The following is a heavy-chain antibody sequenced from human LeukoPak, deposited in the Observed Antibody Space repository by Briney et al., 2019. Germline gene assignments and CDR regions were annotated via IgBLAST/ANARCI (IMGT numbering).Heavy chain of an antibody. Sequence: ASVKVSCKASGYTFTSYGISWVRQAPGQGLEWMGWISAYNGNTNYAQKLQGRVTMTTDTSASTAYMELRSLRPDDTAVYYCATSDYITLPLDYWGQGTLVTVSS. CDR1: GYTFTSYG. D-gene: IGHD4-11*01. CDR3: ATSDYITLPLDY. CDR2: ISAYNGNT. V-gene: IGHV1-18*01. J-gene: IGHJ4*02.